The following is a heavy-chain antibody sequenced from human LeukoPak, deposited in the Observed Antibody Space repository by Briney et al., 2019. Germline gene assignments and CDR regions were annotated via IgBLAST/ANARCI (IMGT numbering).Heavy chain of an antibody. Sequence: PGRSLRLSCAASGFTFSSYAMHWVRQTPGKGLEWVAVISYDGSNKFDADSVKGRFTIPRDNSKTTLYLEMKSLRAEDTGVYFCARGRGGTTTPYYFDSWGRGALVTVSS. V-gene: IGHV3-30*04. CDR3: ARGRGGTTTPYYFDS. J-gene: IGHJ4*02. D-gene: IGHD1-26*01. CDR2: ISYDGSNK. CDR1: GFTFSSYA.